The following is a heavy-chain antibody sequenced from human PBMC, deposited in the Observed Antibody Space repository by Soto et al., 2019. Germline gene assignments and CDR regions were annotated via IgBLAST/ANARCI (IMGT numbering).Heavy chain of an antibody. Sequence: SGGSLRLSCAASGFTFSSYGMHWVRQAPGKGLEWVAVISYDGSNKYYADSVKGRFTISRDNSKNTLYLQMNSLRAEDTAVYYCAKDPLRYCSGGRCYGWFDPWGQGTLVTVSS. CDR1: GFTFSSYG. D-gene: IGHD2-15*01. CDR2: ISYDGSNK. CDR3: AKDPLRYCSGGRCYGWFDP. V-gene: IGHV3-30*18. J-gene: IGHJ5*02.